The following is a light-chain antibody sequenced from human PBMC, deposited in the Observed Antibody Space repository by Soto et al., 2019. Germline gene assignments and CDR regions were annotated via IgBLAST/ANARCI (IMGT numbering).Light chain of an antibody. CDR3: CSYAGSITVL. CDR1: STNVGSHNL. J-gene: IGLJ2*01. Sequence: QSALTQPASVSGSPGQSITISCTGTSTNVGSHNLVSWYQQHPGKAPKLMIYDGSKRPSGVSNRFYGSKSGNTASLTISGLQAEDEADYYCCSYAGSITVLFGGGTKVTVL. V-gene: IGLV2-23*01. CDR2: DGS.